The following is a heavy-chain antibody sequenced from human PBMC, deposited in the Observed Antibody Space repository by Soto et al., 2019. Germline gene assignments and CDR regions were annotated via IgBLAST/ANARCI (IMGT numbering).Heavy chain of an antibody. Sequence: QVQLVQSGAEVEKPGSSVKVSCKASGGTFGRFAINWVRQAPGQGLEWVGGIITIFGRSNYAQKFQGRVTFTADDSTDTAYMELRSLTSEDTAVYYCALDYSMDGHECFQHWGQGTLVTVSS. V-gene: IGHV1-69*12. D-gene: IGHD2-21*01. J-gene: IGHJ1*01. CDR2: IITIFGRS. CDR3: ALDYSMDGHECFQH. CDR1: GGTFGRFA.